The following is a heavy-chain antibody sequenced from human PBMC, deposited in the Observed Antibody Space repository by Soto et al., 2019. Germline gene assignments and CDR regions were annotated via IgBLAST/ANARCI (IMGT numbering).Heavy chain of an antibody. CDR3: AKELRETGGYYFDC. V-gene: IGHV3-30*18. CDR2: MSDDGSKK. CDR1: GFSFSKYG. J-gene: IGHJ4*02. D-gene: IGHD3-16*01. Sequence: QVHLVESGGGVVQPGRSLRLSCAASGFSFSKYGMHWVRQAPGKGLEWVAEMSDDGSKKYYGDSVKGRFTISRDNSKNTLYLLMDSLRPEDTAMYYCAKELRETGGYYFDCWGQGTLVTVSS.